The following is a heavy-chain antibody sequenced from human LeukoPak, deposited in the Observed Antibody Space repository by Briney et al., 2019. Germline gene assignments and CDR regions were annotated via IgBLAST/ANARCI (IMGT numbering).Heavy chain of an antibody. J-gene: IGHJ4*02. CDR2: ISAYNGNT. CDR1: GYTFTSYG. Sequence: ASVKVSCKASGYTFTSYGTSWVRQAPGQGLEWMGWISAYNGNTNYAQKLQGRVTMTTDTSTSTAYMELRSLRSDDTAVYYCARAPITMIVVEYYFDYWGQGTLVTVSS. D-gene: IGHD3-22*01. CDR3: ARAPITMIVVEYYFDY. V-gene: IGHV1-18*01.